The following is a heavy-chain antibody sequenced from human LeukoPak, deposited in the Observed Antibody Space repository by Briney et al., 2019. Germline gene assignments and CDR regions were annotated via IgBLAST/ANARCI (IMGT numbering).Heavy chain of an antibody. V-gene: IGHV1-18*01. CDR3: ARAGYCSGGSCPTPRWFVGGY. Sequence: ASVKVSCKASGYTFTSYGISWVRQAPGQGLEWMEWISAYNGNTNYAQKLQGRVTMTTDTSTSTAYMELRSLRSDDTAVYYCARAGYCSGGSCPTPRWFVGGYWGQGTLVTVSS. D-gene: IGHD2-15*01. J-gene: IGHJ4*02. CDR2: ISAYNGNT. CDR1: GYTFTSYG.